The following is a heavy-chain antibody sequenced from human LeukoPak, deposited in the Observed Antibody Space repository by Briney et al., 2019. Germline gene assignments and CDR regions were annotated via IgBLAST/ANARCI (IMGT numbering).Heavy chain of an antibody. J-gene: IGHJ4*02. D-gene: IGHD6-25*01. Sequence: GRSLRLSCVASGFTFSSYAMHWVRQAPGKGLEWVAVISYDGSNKYYADSVKGRFTIPRDNSKNTLYLQMNSLRTEDTAVYYCARDREDGSELDYWGQGTLVTVSS. CDR3: ARDREDGSELDY. V-gene: IGHV3-30-3*01. CDR2: ISYDGSNK. CDR1: GFTFSSYA.